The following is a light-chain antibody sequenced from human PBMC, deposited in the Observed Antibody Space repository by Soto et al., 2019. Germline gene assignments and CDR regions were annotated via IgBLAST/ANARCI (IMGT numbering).Light chain of an antibody. J-gene: IGKJ1*01. CDR1: RSIGND. V-gene: IGKV1-5*03. Sequence: DIQMTQSPSTVSASVGDRVTITCRASRSIGNDLAWYQQTPGKAPKLLIYKASSLESGVPSRLSGSGSGTEFTLTINSLQPDDFASYYCQQYNSYPWTFGQGTKVEIK. CDR3: QQYNSYPWT. CDR2: KAS.